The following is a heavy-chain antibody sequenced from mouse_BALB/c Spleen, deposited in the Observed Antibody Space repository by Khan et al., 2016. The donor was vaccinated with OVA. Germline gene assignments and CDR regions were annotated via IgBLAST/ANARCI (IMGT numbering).Heavy chain of an antibody. CDR1: GFSLTNYG. Sequence: QMQLEESGPGLVAPSQTLSITCTISGFSLTNYGVNWVRQPPGKGLEWLVVIWSYGHITNNAVPKSRLIISKYNSNSLVLLKMNSHQTDDAAMYYCARQPYDQYYIMDYWGQGTSVTVSS. D-gene: IGHD1-1*01. V-gene: IGHV2-6-1*01. J-gene: IGHJ4*01. CDR2: IWSYGHI. CDR3: ARQPYDQYYIMDY.